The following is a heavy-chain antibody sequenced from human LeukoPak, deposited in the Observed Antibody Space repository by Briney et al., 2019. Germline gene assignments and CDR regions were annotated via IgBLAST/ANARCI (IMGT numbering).Heavy chain of an antibody. Sequence: GGSLRLSCAASGFAFSSSSMNWVRQAPGKGLEWVSSISSSSNYRNYADSVKGRFTISRDNAKKSLYLQMNSLRAEDTAVYYCARDYYGSGSYSIFDYWGQGTLVTVSS. D-gene: IGHD3-10*01. CDR1: GFAFSSSS. CDR3: ARDYYGSGSYSIFDY. CDR2: ISSSSNYR. V-gene: IGHV3-21*01. J-gene: IGHJ4*02.